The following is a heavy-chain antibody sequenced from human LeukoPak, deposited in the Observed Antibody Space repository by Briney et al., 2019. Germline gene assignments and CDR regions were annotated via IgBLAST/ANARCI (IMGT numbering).Heavy chain of an antibody. CDR1: GGSISSYY. J-gene: IGHJ4*02. D-gene: IGHD5-18*01. CDR3: ARHGRGYSYGYLFDY. Sequence: SETLSLTCTVSGGSISSYYCSWIRQPPGKGLEWIGYIYYSGSTNYNPSLKSRVTISVDTSKNQFSLKLSSVTAADTAVYYCARHGRGYSYGYLFDYWGQGTLVTVSS. V-gene: IGHV4-59*08. CDR2: IYYSGST.